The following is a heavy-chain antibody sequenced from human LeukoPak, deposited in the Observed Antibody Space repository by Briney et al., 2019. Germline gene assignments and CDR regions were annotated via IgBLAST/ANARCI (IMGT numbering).Heavy chain of an antibody. D-gene: IGHD3-10*01. CDR2: IYSGGST. V-gene: IGHV3-66*01. J-gene: IGHJ4*02. CDR1: GGSFSGYY. CDR3: ARASSVRGVIKSFDY. Sequence: LSLTCAVYGGSFSGYYWSWVRQAPGKGLEWVSVIYSGGSTYYADSVKGRFTISRDNSKNTLYLQMNSLRAEDTAVYYCARASSVRGVIKSFDYWGQGTLVTVSS.